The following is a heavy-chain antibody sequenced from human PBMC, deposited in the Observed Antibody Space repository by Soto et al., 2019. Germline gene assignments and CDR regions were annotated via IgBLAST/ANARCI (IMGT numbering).Heavy chain of an antibody. J-gene: IGHJ6*02. Sequence: QVQLVESGGGVVQPGRSLRLSCVASGFTFSSYAMHWVRQAPGKGLEWVAVISYDGSNKYYADYVKGRFTISRDNSKNTLYLQMSSLRAEDTAVYYCARDGPPNPGYSYGYPQPAYYDYGMDVWGQGTTVTV. CDR2: ISYDGSNK. D-gene: IGHD5-18*01. CDR3: ARDGPPNPGYSYGYPQPAYYDYGMDV. V-gene: IGHV3-30-3*01. CDR1: GFTFSSYA.